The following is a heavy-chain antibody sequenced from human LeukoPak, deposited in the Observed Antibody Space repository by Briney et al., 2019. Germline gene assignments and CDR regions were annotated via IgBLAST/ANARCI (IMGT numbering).Heavy chain of an antibody. Sequence: GGSLRLSCAASGFTLSSFEMSWVRQAPGKGLEWVSYISSPGTTIYYADSVKGRFTISRDNAKNSLYLQMNSLRAEDTAVYYCARVRQQLFDYWGQGTLVPVSS. CDR2: ISSPGTTI. V-gene: IGHV3-48*03. CDR3: ARVRQQLFDY. J-gene: IGHJ4*02. CDR1: GFTLSSFE. D-gene: IGHD6-13*01.